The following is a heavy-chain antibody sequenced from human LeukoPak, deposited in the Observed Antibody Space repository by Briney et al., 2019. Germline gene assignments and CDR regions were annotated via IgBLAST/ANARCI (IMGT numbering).Heavy chain of an antibody. V-gene: IGHV4-34*01. CDR2: INHSGST. Sequence: GSLRLSCAASGFTFSNAWMSWVRQPPGKGLEWIGEINHSGSTNYNPSLKSRVTISVDTSKNQFSLKLSSVTAADTAVYYCASRLGPTDYWGQGTLVTVSS. J-gene: IGHJ4*02. CDR3: ASRLGPTDY. D-gene: IGHD3/OR15-3a*01. CDR1: GFTFSNAW.